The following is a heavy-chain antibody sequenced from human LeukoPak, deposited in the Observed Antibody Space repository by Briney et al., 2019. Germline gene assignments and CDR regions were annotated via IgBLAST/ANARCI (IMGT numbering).Heavy chain of an antibody. V-gene: IGHV1-18*01. D-gene: IGHD6-19*01. CDR3: AKIAVAGGGRYYGMDV. J-gene: IGHJ6*02. CDR2: ISAYIGNT. CDR1: GYTFSSYT. Sequence: ASVKVSCKASGYTFSSYTMNWVRQAPGQGLEWMGWISAYIGNTNYAQKLQGRVTMTTDTSTSTAYMELRSLRSDDTAVYYCAKIAVAGGGRYYGMDVWGQGTTVTVSS.